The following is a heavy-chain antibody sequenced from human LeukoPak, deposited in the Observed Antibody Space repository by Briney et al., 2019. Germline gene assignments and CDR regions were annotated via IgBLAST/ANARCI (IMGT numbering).Heavy chain of an antibody. CDR1: GASLGGSY. D-gene: IGHD3-9*01. V-gene: IGHV4-59*08. CDR2: VHYTGST. J-gene: IGHJ4*02. Sequence: PSETLSLTCTVSGASLGGSYWSWLRLPPGKGLEWIGYVHYTGSTKYSTSLQGRVTVSVDTSKSQFSLKLSPVTAADTAIYYCARHYGEGGRLFDWLFNFWGRGTLVTVSS. CDR3: ARHYGEGGRLFDWLFNF.